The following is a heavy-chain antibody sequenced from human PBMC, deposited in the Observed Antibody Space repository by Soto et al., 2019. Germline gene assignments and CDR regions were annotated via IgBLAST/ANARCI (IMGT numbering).Heavy chain of an antibody. CDR1: GFTFSSYS. CDR2: ISSSSSTI. Sequence: GESLKISCAASGFTFSSYSMNWVRQAPGKGLEWVSYISSSSSTIYYADSVKGRFTISRDNAKNSLYLQMNSLRDEDTAVYYCARASVEYSSSWYYWGQGTLVTVSS. J-gene: IGHJ4*02. V-gene: IGHV3-48*02. D-gene: IGHD6-13*01. CDR3: ARASVEYSSSWYY.